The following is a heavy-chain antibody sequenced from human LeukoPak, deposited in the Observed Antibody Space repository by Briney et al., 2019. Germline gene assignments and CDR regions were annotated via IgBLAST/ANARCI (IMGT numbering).Heavy chain of an antibody. CDR2: VFHSGNT. J-gene: IGHJ6*03. CDR3: AGEDYNYYYMDV. V-gene: IGHV4-38-2*02. CDR1: GYSISSTYY. Sequence: SETLSLNCTVSGYSISSTYYWGWIRQPPGKGLEWVGSVFHSGNTYYNPSLKSRVTISIDTSRNQFSLKLSSVTAADTAVYYCAGEDYNYYYMDVWGKGTTVTIAS.